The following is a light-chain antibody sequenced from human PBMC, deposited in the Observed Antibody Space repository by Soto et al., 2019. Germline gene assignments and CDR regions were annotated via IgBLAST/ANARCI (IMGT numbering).Light chain of an antibody. V-gene: IGKV1-5*01. Sequence: DIQMTQPPSTLSASVGDRVTITCRASQSISRWLAWYPQKPGKAPKLLIHDASSLESGVPSRFSGSGSGTEFTLTISSLQPDDFATYYCQQYNSYSRWTFGQGTKVDIK. CDR2: DAS. CDR1: QSISRW. CDR3: QQYNSYSRWT. J-gene: IGKJ1*01.